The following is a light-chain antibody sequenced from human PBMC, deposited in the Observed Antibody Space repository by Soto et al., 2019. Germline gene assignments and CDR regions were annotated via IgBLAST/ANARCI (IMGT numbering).Light chain of an antibody. CDR3: CSYAGSYTWL. Sequence: QSALTQPRSVSGSPGQSVTISCTGTSSDVGGYNYVSWYQLYPGEAPKLMIYDVTKRPSGVPDRFSGSKSGNTASLTSIGLQAEDEADYYCCSYAGSYTWLFGGWTKLTVL. CDR2: DVT. CDR1: SSDVGGYNY. J-gene: IGLJ3*02. V-gene: IGLV2-11*01.